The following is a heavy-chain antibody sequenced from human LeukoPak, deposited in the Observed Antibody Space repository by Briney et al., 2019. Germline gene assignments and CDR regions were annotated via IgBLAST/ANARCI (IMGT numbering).Heavy chain of an antibody. D-gene: IGHD1-7*01. CDR1: GGSFSGYY. V-gene: IGHV4-34*01. CDR2: INHSGST. Sequence: SETLSLTCAVYGGSFSGYYWSWIRQPPGKGLEWIGEINHSGSTNYNPSLKSRVTISVDTSKNQFSLKLSSVTAADTAVYYCARQPPPSGRLHAELRPYYFDYWGQGTLVTVSS. J-gene: IGHJ4*02. CDR3: ARQPPPSGRLHAELRPYYFDY.